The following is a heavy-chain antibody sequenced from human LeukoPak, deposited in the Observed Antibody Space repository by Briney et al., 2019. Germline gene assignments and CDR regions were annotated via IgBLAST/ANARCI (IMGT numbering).Heavy chain of an antibody. CDR3: AKQQWLDGAYYFDY. CDR2: ISSGTSYI. D-gene: IGHD6-19*01. V-gene: IGHV3-21*01. Sequence: GGSLRLSCAASGFTFNTYTMNWVRQAPGKGLEWVSSISSGTSYIYYGDSVKGRFTISRDNAKKSLYLQMNSLRAEDTAVYYCAKQQWLDGAYYFDYWGQGTLVTVSS. CDR1: GFTFNTYT. J-gene: IGHJ4*02.